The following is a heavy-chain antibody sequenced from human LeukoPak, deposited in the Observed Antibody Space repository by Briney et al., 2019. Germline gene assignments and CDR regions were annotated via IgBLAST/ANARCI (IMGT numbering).Heavy chain of an antibody. CDR2: ISGSRSTI. D-gene: IGHD6-6*01. CDR1: GFSFSSYS. J-gene: IGHJ6*03. Sequence: SGGSLRLSCAASGFSFSSYSMNWVRHAPGKGLEWVSYISGSRSTIYYAASVTGRFTISRDNAKNSLYLQLNSLRNEDTAVYYCARSPSIAARQPSYYYYMDFWGKGTTVTVSS. V-gene: IGHV3-48*02. CDR3: ARSPSIAARQPSYYYYMDF.